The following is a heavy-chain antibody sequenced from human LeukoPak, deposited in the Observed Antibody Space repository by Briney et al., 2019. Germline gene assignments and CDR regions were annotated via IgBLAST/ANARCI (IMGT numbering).Heavy chain of an antibody. D-gene: IGHD6-13*01. Sequence: GGSLRLSCAASGFTFSTYAMSWVRQAPGKGLEWVSGISSGSGTTYYADSVKGRFTISRDNSKNTLYLRMNSLRAEDTAVYYCATGSEYSSSWYYFDYWGQGTLVTVSS. CDR3: ATGSEYSSSWYYFDY. CDR1: GFTFSTYA. CDR2: ISSGSGTT. J-gene: IGHJ4*02. V-gene: IGHV3-23*01.